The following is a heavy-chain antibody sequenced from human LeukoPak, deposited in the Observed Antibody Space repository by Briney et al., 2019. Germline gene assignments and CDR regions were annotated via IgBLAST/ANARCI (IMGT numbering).Heavy chain of an antibody. Sequence: PSETLSLTCTVPIGSLNTYFWIWVRQPAGKGLEWIGRVSDTGRAYYNPSLESRVTISLDTSKNQFSLKVTSVTAADTAVYYCARGKEMTRTSGYYSFDFWGQGTLVSVSS. V-gene: IGHV4-4*07. CDR1: IGSLNTYF. D-gene: IGHD3-9*01. J-gene: IGHJ4*02. CDR2: VSDTGRA. CDR3: ARGKEMTRTSGYYSFDF.